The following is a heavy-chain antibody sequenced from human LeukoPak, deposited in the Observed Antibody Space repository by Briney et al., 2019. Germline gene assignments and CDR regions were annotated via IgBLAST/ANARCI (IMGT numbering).Heavy chain of an antibody. Sequence: GGSLRLSCAASGFTFSSYAMSWVRQAPGKGLEWVSCISSTSRYIYYADSVKGRFTISRDNAKNSVYLQINSLRAEDTAVYYCTRAVAADDFSPGYWGQGTLVTVSS. D-gene: IGHD3/OR15-3a*01. V-gene: IGHV3-21*01. CDR3: TRAVAADDFSPGY. CDR1: GFTFSSYA. CDR2: ISSTSRYI. J-gene: IGHJ4*02.